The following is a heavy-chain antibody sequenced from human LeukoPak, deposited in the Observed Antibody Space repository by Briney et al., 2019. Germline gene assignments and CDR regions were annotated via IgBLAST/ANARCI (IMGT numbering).Heavy chain of an antibody. D-gene: IGHD4-17*01. Sequence: GRSLRLSCAASGFTFSSYGMHWVRQAPGKGLEWVAVISYDGPNKYYADSVKGRFTISRDNSKNTLYLQMNSLRAEDTAVYYCAKGRYHLATVTLLDYWGQGTPVTASS. CDR2: ISYDGPNK. CDR1: GFTFSSYG. CDR3: AKGRYHLATVTLLDY. V-gene: IGHV3-30*18. J-gene: IGHJ4*02.